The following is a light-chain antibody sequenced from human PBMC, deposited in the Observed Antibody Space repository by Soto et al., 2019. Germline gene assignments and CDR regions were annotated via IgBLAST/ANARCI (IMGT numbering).Light chain of an antibody. CDR3: QQYGASPLT. Sequence: ENVLTQSPGTLSLSPGERATLSCRASQTVSGSYVAWYQQKPGQTPRLLIYGASSSATSIPDRFSGSGSGTDFTITISRLEPEDFAVYHCQQYGASPLTFGGGTKVEIK. CDR1: QTVSGSY. CDR2: GAS. V-gene: IGKV3-20*01. J-gene: IGKJ4*01.